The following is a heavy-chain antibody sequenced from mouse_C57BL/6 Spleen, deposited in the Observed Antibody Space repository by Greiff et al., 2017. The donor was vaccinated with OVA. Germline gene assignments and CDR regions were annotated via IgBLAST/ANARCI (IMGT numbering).Heavy chain of an antibody. D-gene: IGHD2-14*01. CDR1: GYTFTSYW. J-gene: IGHJ3*01. Sequence: VQLQQPGAELVRPGSSVKLSCKASGYTFTSYWMDWVKQRPGQGLEWIGNIYPSDSETHYNQKFKDKATLTVDKSSSTAYMQLSSLTSEDSAVYYCARRYDEAWFAYWGQGTLVTVSA. CDR3: ARRYDEAWFAY. V-gene: IGHV1-61*01. CDR2: IYPSDSET.